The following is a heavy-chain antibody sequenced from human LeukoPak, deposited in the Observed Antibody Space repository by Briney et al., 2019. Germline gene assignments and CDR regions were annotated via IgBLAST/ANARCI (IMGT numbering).Heavy chain of an antibody. CDR1: GASFSSGDQY. CDR2: LHPSGNL. J-gene: IGHJ4*02. Sequence: SQTLSLTCTVSGASFSSGDQYWNWIRQSPGKGLEWIGSLHPSGNLYNNPSLESRVTMSVYTSKNQFSLNLNSVTAADTAVYFCSRGLDSRKLGYWGQGTLVTVSS. CDR3: SRGLDSRKLGY. D-gene: IGHD3-22*01. V-gene: IGHV4-31*03.